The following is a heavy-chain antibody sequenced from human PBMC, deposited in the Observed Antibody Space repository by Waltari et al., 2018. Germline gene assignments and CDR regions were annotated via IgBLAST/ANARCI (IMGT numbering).Heavy chain of an antibody. D-gene: IGHD1-26*01. J-gene: IGHJ4*02. CDR1: GFTFRAYW. Sequence: VQLVESGGGVVQPGRSLRLSCAASGFTFRAYWRGWVRQAPGKGLEWVANIKQDGSEQKYVDSVKGRFTISRDNAKNSVLLQMNSLRDEDTAVYYCARDGRRAESYYNYFDYWGQGALVTVSS. V-gene: IGHV3-7*01. CDR3: ARDGRRAESYYNYFDY. CDR2: IKQDGSEQ.